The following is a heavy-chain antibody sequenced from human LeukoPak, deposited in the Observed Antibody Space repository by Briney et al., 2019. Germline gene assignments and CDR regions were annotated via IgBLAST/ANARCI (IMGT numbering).Heavy chain of an antibody. V-gene: IGHV3-23*01. CDR3: AKGRIVVVTPPDY. Sequence: AGGSLRLSCAASGFTFSSYAMSWVRQAPGKGLEWVSAISGSGGSTYYADSVKGRFTISRDNSKNTLYLQMNSLRAEDTAVYYCAKGRIVVVTPPDYWGQGTLVTVSS. D-gene: IGHD2-21*02. J-gene: IGHJ4*02. CDR1: GFTFSSYA. CDR2: ISGSGGST.